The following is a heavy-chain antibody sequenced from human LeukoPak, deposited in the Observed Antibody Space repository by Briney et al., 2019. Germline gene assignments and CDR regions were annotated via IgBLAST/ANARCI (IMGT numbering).Heavy chain of an antibody. CDR1: RFTFSRYC. D-gene: IGHD6-6*01. CDR3: TRDLSLAAPQGFDY. J-gene: IGHJ4*02. Sequence: GGSLRLSCIASRFTFSRYCFNWVRQPPGKGREWVSTISSGRDYIYYADSVRGRFTISRDNAENSLYLQMNSLRAEDTAVYYCTRDLSLAAPQGFDYWGQGTLVTVSS. V-gene: IGHV3-21*01. CDR2: ISSGRDYI.